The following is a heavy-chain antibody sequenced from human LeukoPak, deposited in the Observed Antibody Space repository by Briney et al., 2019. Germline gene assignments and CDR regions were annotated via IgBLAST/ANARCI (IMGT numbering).Heavy chain of an antibody. D-gene: IGHD4-23*01. J-gene: IGHJ4*02. CDR1: GYTFTGYY. Sequence: ASVKVSCKASGYTFTGYYMHWMRQAPGQGVEWMGWINANSGGTDYAQKFQDRVTMTRDTSISTAYMELSRLTSDDTAVYYCAIDGHGGNSFDFWGQGTLVTVSS. CDR3: AIDGHGGNSFDF. CDR2: INANSGGT. V-gene: IGHV1-2*02.